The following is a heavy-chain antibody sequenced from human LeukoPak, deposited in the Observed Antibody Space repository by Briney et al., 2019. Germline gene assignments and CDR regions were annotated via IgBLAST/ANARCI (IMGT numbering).Heavy chain of an antibody. CDR2: ISSHGIPK. V-gene: IGHV3-11*01. D-gene: IGHD3-9*01. J-gene: IGHJ2*01. CDR3: ARGGGYDSGYPRYFDL. CDR1: GFSFSDYY. Sequence: GGSLRLSCAASGFSFSDYYMSWIRQAPRKGLAGVSWVSVISSHGIPKYYAESVKGRFTISMDNAKNSLYLQMSSLSAGDTAVYYCARGGGYDSGYPRYFDLWGRGTLVTVSS.